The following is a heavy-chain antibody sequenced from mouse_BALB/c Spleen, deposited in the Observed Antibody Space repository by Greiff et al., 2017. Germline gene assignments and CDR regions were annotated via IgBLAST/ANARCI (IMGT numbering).Heavy chain of an antibody. D-gene: IGHD1-2*01. Sequence: EVKLMESGPGLVKPSQSLSLTCSVTGYSITSGYYWNWIRQFPGNKLEWMGYISYDGSNNYNPSLKNRISITRDTSKNQFFLKLNSVTTEDTATYYCAKGAHYYGYVRGYAMDYWGQGTSVTVSS. CDR2: ISYDGSN. CDR1: GYSITSGYY. V-gene: IGHV3-6*02. CDR3: AKGAHYYGYVRGYAMDY. J-gene: IGHJ4*01.